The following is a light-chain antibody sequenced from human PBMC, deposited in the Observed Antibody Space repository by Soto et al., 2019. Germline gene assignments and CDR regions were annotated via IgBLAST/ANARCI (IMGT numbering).Light chain of an antibody. Sequence: QSALTQPASVSGSPGQSITISCTGTSSDLGSYNLVSWYQQHPGKAPKLLIYEGSKRPSGVSNRFSGSKSGNTASLTISGLQAEDEADYYCCSYAGTYSFLYLAFGGGTQLTVL. J-gene: IGLJ2*01. CDR1: SSDLGSYNL. CDR2: EGS. CDR3: CSYAGTYSFLYLA. V-gene: IGLV2-23*03.